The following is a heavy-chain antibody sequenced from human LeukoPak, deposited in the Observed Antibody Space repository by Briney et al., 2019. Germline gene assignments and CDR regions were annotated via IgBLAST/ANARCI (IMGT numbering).Heavy chain of an antibody. J-gene: IGHJ6*02. CDR1: GGTFSSYA. CDR2: IIPILGIA. Sequence: SVKVSCKASGGTFSSYAISWVRQAPGQGLEWMGRIIPILGIANYAQKFQGRVTITADKSTSTAYMELSSLRSEDTAVYYCARALDTAMVYYYYGMGVWGQGTTVTVSS. CDR3: ARALDTAMVYYYYGMGV. D-gene: IGHD5-18*01. V-gene: IGHV1-69*04.